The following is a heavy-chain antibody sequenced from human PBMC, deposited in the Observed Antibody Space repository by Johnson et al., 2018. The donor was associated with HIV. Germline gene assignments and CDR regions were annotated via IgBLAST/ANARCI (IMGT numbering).Heavy chain of an antibody. CDR1: GFTFSSYG. V-gene: IGHV3-NL1*01. CDR3: TRSKLQFLAPDAFDL. Sequence: QVQLVESGGGVVQPGGSLRLSCAASGFTFSSYGMHWVRQAPGKGLEWVSVIYSSGNTYYADSVKGRFTISRDSSRNTLYLQIDTLKVEDTALYYCTRSKLQFLAPDAFDLWGQGTMVTVSS. D-gene: IGHD5-24*01. CDR2: IYSSGNT. J-gene: IGHJ3*01.